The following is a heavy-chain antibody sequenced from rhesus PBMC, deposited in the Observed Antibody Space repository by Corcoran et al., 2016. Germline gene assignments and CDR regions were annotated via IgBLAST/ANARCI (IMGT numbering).Heavy chain of an antibody. CDR2: IYGSGGST. CDR1: GASISSNY. V-gene: IGHV4S2*01. Sequence: QVQLQESGPGLVKPSETLPLTCAVSGASISSNYWSWSRQAPGKGLEWIGRIYGSGGSTYYNPSLKSRVTISIDTSKNQFSLKLSSVTAADTAVYYCARDVYSYGGGYSLDVWGRGVLVTVSS. D-gene: IGHD5-36*01. J-gene: IGHJ5-2*02. CDR3: ARDVYSYGGGYSLDV.